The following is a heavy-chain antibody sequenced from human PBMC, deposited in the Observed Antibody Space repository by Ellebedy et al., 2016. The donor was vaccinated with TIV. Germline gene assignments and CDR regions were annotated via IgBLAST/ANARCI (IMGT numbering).Heavy chain of an antibody. CDR3: ATSDPAYCSGGACRGNAFDI. J-gene: IGHJ3*02. CDR2: TGVQAKNK. V-gene: IGHV3-33*08. D-gene: IGHD2-15*01. Sequence: GESLKISXTASGFTLSRSAMQWVRQAPGKGLEWVAVTGVQAKNKYYADSVKGRFTISRDNSKNTLFLQLNSLRAEDMAIYYCATSDPAYCSGGACRGNAFDIWGQGTMVIVSS. CDR1: GFTLSRSA.